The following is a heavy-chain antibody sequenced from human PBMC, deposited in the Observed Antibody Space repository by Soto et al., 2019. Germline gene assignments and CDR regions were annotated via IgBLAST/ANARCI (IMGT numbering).Heavy chain of an antibody. CDR3: ARHVSEQWLDPGLFDY. J-gene: IGHJ4*02. CDR1: GGSISSSSYY. V-gene: IGHV4-39*01. Sequence: QLLESGPGLVKPSETLSLTCTVSGGSISSSSYYWGWIRQPPGKGLEWIGSIYYSGSTYYNPSLKSRVTISVDTSKNQFSLKLSSVTAADTAVYYCARHVSEQWLDPGLFDYWGQGTLVTVSS. D-gene: IGHD6-19*01. CDR2: IYYSGST.